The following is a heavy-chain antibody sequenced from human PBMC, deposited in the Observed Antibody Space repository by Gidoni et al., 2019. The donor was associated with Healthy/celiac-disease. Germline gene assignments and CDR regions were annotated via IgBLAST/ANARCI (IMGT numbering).Heavy chain of an antibody. CDR3: ARDLASMWGYYYGMDV. V-gene: IGHV3-33*01. CDR2: IWYDGSNK. CDR1: GFPFRSYG. Sequence: QVQLVESGGGVVQPGRSLRLSCAASGFPFRSYGMHWVRQAPGKGLEWVAVIWYDGSNKYYADSVKGRFTISRDNSKNTLYLQMNSLRAEDTAVYYCARDLASMWGYYYGMDVWGQGTTVTVSS. J-gene: IGHJ6*02. D-gene: IGHD3-3*02.